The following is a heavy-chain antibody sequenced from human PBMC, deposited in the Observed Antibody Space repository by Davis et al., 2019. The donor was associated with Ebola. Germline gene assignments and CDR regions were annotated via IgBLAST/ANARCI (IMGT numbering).Heavy chain of an antibody. J-gene: IGHJ4*02. CDR3: ARMYSTSWLDC. D-gene: IGHD6-13*01. V-gene: IGHV4-59*01. Sequence: MPGGSLRLSCTVSGGSISSYYWSWIRQPPGKGLEWIGYIYYSGSTNYNPSLKSRVTISVDTSKNQFSLRLSSVTAADTAVYFCARMYSTSWLDCWGQGTLVTVSS. CDR2: IYYSGST. CDR1: GGSISSYY.